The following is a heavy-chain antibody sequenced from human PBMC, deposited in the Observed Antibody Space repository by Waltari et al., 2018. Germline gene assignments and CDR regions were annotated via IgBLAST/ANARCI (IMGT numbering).Heavy chain of an antibody. CDR2: IATDTGKT. CDR3: ARDRGPQYPGHWFFDL. CDR1: GYSLPYAA. Sequence: QVHLVQSASEVKNPGASVMLSCRASGYSLPYAAIHWVRQTPGQGLEWMAWIATDTGKTRYSQNFQDRVRISRDTSANTAYMELSSLRSEDTALYFCARDRGPQYPGHWFFDLWGPGTLVTVSS. D-gene: IGHD2-15*01. V-gene: IGHV1-3*04. J-gene: IGHJ2*01.